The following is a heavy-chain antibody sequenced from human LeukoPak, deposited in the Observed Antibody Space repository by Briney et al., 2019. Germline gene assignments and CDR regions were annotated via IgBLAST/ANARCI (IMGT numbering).Heavy chain of an antibody. CDR3: ATRISHGMDV. J-gene: IGHJ6*02. CDR1: GFTFSSYA. CDR2: IYSGGTT. Sequence: PGGSLRLSCAASGFTFSSYAMSWVRQAPGKGLEWVSVIYSGGTTYYADSVKGRFTISRDNSKNTLYLQMNSLRAEDTAVYYCATRISHGMDVWGQGTTVTVSS. V-gene: IGHV3-66*01. D-gene: IGHD2/OR15-2a*01.